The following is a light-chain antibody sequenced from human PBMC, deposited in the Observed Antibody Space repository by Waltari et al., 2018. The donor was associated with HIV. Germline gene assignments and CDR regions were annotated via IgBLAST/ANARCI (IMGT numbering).Light chain of an antibody. CDR2: YAD. CDR1: SSNIANNA. CDR3: AAWDDSLNGYV. Sequence: QSVLTQPPSVSEAPRQRVTISCSGRSSNIANNAVTCYQQVPGTAPNLLAYYADLLSSGVPDRFSGSKSGTSASLAIRGLQSEDEAYYYCAAWDDSLNGYVFGSGTKVTVL. V-gene: IGLV1-36*01. J-gene: IGLJ1*01.